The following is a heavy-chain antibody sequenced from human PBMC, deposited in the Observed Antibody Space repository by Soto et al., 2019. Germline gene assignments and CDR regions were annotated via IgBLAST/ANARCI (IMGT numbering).Heavy chain of an antibody. V-gene: IGHV4-38-2*02. D-gene: IGHD3-16*01. Sequence: KPSETLSLTCAVSAFSISSGYYWGWIRQPPGKGLEWIGSMHHSGNTYYNPSLKSRVTISLDTSKNQFSLKVTSVTAADTAVYYCARDDYAQTLDVFDIWGQGTMVTVSS. CDR2: MHHSGNT. CDR1: AFSISSGYY. J-gene: IGHJ3*02. CDR3: ARDDYAQTLDVFDI.